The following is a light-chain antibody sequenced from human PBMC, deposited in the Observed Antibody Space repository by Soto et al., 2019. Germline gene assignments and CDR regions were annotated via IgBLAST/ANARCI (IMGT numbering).Light chain of an antibody. Sequence: QSVLTQPASVSGSAGQSITISCTGTSSDVGGYEYVSWYQQHPGRAPKLMIYEVSNRPSGVSNRFSGSKSGNTASLTISGLRAVDEADYYCSSYTSSSTLIFGTGTRSPS. CDR1: SSDVGGYEY. CDR3: SSYTSSSTLI. J-gene: IGLJ1*01. V-gene: IGLV2-14*01. CDR2: EVS.